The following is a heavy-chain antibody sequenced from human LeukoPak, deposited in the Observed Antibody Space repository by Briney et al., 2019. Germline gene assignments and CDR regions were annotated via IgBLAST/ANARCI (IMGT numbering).Heavy chain of an antibody. J-gene: IGHJ4*02. CDR1: GFTFSSYA. CDR3: AVGYCSGGSCYNDPKDDY. CDR2: INHVGHT. D-gene: IGHD2-15*01. Sequence: GSLRLSCAASGFTFSSYAMSWVRQAPGKGLEWIGEINHVGHTNYNPPLKSRATISTDSSKTQFSLKLSSVTAADTAVYYCAVGYCSGGSCYNDPKDDYWGQGTLVTVSS. V-gene: IGHV4-34*08.